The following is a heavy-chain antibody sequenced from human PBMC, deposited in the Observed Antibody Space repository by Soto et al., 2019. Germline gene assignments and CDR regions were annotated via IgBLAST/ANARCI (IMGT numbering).Heavy chain of an antibody. V-gene: IGHV1-69*06. Sequence: QVQLVQSGAEVKKPGSSVKVSCKASGGTFSSYAISWVRQAPGQGLEWMGGIIPIFGTANYAQKFQGRVTITADKSTSTAYMDLGSLRSEDTAVYYCASRCSGGGYYLLPPLGMDVWGQGTTVTVSS. CDR2: IIPIFGTA. D-gene: IGHD2-15*01. J-gene: IGHJ6*02. CDR1: GGTFSSYA. CDR3: ASRCSGGGYYLLPPLGMDV.